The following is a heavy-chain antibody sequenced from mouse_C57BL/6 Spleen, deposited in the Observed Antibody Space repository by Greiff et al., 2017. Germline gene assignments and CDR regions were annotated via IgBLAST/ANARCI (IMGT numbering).Heavy chain of an antibody. Sequence: QVQLQQPGAELVMPGASVKLSCKASGYTFTSYWMTWVKQRPGKGLEWIGEIDPSDSYTNYNQKFKGKSTLTVDKSSSTAYMQLSRLTSEDAAVYYCACSLYDVYYYYFDYWGQGTTLTVSS. CDR3: ACSLYDVYYYYFDY. J-gene: IGHJ2*01. CDR1: GYTFTSYW. CDR2: IDPSDSYT. D-gene: IGHD2-3*01. V-gene: IGHV1-69*01.